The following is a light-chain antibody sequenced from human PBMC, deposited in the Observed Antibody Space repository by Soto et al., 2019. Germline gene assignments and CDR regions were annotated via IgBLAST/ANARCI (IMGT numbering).Light chain of an antibody. Sequence: DIQVTQSPPTLSASVGDRVTITCRASQSIGDSLAWYQQKPGKAPYLLISDVSSLERGVPSRFSGSGSGTEFTLTISSMQPDDFATFYCQQYNGYSRTFGQGTKVDIK. J-gene: IGKJ1*01. CDR1: QSIGDS. CDR2: DVS. CDR3: QQYNGYSRT. V-gene: IGKV1-5*01.